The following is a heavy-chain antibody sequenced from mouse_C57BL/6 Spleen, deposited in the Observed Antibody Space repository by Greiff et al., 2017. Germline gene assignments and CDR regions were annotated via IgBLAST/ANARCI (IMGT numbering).Heavy chain of an antibody. D-gene: IGHD2-4*01. CDR2: ISSGGDYI. J-gene: IGHJ3*01. Sequence: EVMLVESGEGLVQPGGSLTLTCAASGFTFSSYAMSWVRQSPEKRLEWVAYISSGGDYIYYADTVKGRFTISRDNARHSLYLQMSSLKSEDTDMYYCSRDDYDGFAYWGQGTLVTVSA. CDR1: GFTFSSYA. V-gene: IGHV5-9-1*02. CDR3: SRDDYDGFAY.